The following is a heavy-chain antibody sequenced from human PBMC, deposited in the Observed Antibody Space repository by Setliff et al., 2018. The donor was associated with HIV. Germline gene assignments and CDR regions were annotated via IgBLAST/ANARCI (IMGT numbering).Heavy chain of an antibody. J-gene: IGHJ4*02. CDR1: GDSITSSTYY. CDR2: VHHRGST. V-gene: IGHV4-39*01. CDR3: ARQYRRITLFEIVRNSNYFDS. D-gene: IGHD3-3*01. Sequence: SETLSLTCSVSGDSITSSTYYWGWIRQSPGKGLEWIGEVHHRGSTNYNPSLASRVTLSFDTSKNQFSLRLTSVTAADTAVYYCARQYRRITLFEIVRNSNYFDSWSQGTLVTVSS.